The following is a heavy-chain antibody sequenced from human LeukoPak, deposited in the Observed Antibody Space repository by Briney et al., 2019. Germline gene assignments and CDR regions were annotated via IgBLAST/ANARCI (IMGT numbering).Heavy chain of an antibody. CDR1: GFTFSSYA. Sequence: GGSLRLSCAASGFTFSSYAMYWVRQAPGMGLEWVSIISDSGGSTQYADSVKGQFTISRDNSKNTLYLQMNSLRTEDTAIYYCAKDIQQLLVPDYWGQGTLVTVSA. J-gene: IGHJ4*02. CDR3: AKDIQQLLVPDY. V-gene: IGHV3-23*01. CDR2: ISDSGGST. D-gene: IGHD6-13*01.